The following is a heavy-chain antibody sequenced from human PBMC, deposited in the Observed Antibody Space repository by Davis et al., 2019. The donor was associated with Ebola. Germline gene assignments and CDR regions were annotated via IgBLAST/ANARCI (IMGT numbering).Heavy chain of an antibody. Sequence: ASVKVSCKASGYTFTSYGISWVRQAPGQGLEWMGWISAYNGNTNYAQKFQGRVTITADESTSTAYMELSSLRSEDTAVYYCASNNNPIFGVVTTGYYFDYWGQGTLVTVSS. CDR2: ISAYNGNT. CDR1: GYTFTSYG. D-gene: IGHD3-3*01. CDR3: ASNNNPIFGVVTTGYYFDY. V-gene: IGHV1-18*01. J-gene: IGHJ4*02.